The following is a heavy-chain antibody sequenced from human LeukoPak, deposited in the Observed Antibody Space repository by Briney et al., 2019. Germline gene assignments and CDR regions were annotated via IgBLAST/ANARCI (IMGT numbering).Heavy chain of an antibody. V-gene: IGHV3-30*01. CDR2: ISYDGSNK. D-gene: IGHD1-26*01. CDR3: ARDAELGSYYGSGAFDI. J-gene: IGHJ3*02. CDR1: GFTFSSYA. Sequence: GGSLRLSCAASGFTFSSYAMHWVRQAPGKGLEWVAVISYDGSNKYYADSVKGRFTISRDNSKNTLYLQMNSLRAEDTAVYYCARDAELGSYYGSGAFDIWGQGPMVTVSS.